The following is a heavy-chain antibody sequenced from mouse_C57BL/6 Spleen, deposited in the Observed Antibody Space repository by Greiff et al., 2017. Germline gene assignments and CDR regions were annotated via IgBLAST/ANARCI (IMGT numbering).Heavy chain of an antibody. CDR1: GYTFTSYW. Sequence: QVQLQQSGAELVKPGASVKMSCKASGYTFTSYWITWVKQRPGQGLEWIGDIYPGSGSTNYNEKFKSKATLTVDTSSSTAYMQLSSLTSEDSAVYYCAGGFTTVVATDFDVWGTGTTVTVSS. CDR2: IYPGSGST. V-gene: IGHV1-55*01. CDR3: AGGFTTVVATDFDV. J-gene: IGHJ1*03. D-gene: IGHD1-1*01.